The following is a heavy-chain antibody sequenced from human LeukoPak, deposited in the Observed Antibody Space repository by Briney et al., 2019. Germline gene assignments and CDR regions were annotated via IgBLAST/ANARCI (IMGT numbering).Heavy chain of an antibody. Sequence: ASVKVSCKASGYTFTSYDINWVRQATGQGLEWMGWMNPNSGNTGYAQKFQGRVTMTRNTSISTAYMELSSLRSEDTAVYYCARGAFVYYDSSGYTRLNWFDPWGQGTLVIVSS. CDR2: MNPNSGNT. CDR3: ARGAFVYYDSSGYTRLNWFDP. V-gene: IGHV1-8*01. CDR1: GYTFTSYD. J-gene: IGHJ5*02. D-gene: IGHD3-22*01.